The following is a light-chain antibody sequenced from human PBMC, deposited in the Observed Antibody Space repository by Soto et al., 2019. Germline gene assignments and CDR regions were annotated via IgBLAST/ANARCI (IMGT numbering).Light chain of an antibody. V-gene: IGKV3-11*01. CDR2: GAS. CDR3: QQRGSWPLST. J-gene: IGKJ5*01. CDR1: QSVSSY. Sequence: EIVLTQSPATLSLSPGERATLSCRASQSVSSYLAWYQQKPGQAPRLLISGASNRATGIPARFIGSGSGTDFTLTITSLEPEDFAVYYCQQRGSWPLSTLGQGTRLEIK.